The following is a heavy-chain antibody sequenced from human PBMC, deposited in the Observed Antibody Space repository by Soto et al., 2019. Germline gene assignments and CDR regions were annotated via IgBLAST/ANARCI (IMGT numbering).Heavy chain of an antibody. V-gene: IGHV4-59*01. Sequence: SETMSLTCPVSGDSLSTFYWSWIRQPPGKGLEWIGYIYYTGSTNYNPSLKSRVTMSVDTSKKQFSLKLTSVTAAYTAVYYCARQRGNYFDYWGQGRLVTFSS. CDR2: IYYTGST. D-gene: IGHD3-10*01. J-gene: IGHJ4*02. CDR3: ARQRGNYFDY. CDR1: GDSLSTFY.